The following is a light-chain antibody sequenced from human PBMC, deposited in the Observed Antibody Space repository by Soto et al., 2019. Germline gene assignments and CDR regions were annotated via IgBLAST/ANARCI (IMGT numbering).Light chain of an antibody. CDR3: QHSYSSWT. Sequence: DIQVTQSPSSLSASVGDRVTIACRASQGVNSYLNWYQQKPGEAPKLLIYGASILQTGVPSRFSGSGSCTDFTLTISSPHPDDSVTYYCQHSYSSWTFGQGTKVEIK. CDR1: QGVNSY. J-gene: IGKJ1*01. CDR2: GAS. V-gene: IGKV1-39*01.